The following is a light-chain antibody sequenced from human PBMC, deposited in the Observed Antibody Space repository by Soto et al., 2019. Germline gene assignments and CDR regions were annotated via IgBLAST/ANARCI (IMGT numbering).Light chain of an antibody. J-gene: IGKJ5*01. CDR3: QQASSFPPT. CDR1: QDISSW. CDR2: AAS. V-gene: IGKV1-12*01. Sequence: DIQMTQSPSSVSASVGDRVTITCRASQDISSWLAWYQQKPGKAPKIMIYAASSLQGGVPSRFSGSGSGTEFTLTISSPQPEDFATYYCQQASSFPPTFGQGTRLDIK.